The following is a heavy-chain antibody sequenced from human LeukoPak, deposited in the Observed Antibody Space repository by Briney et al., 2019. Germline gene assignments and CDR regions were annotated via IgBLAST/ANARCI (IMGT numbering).Heavy chain of an antibody. CDR1: GYTFTGYY. CDR3: ARDDAKSYYYYMDV. Sequence: ASVKVSCKASGYTFTGYYMHWVRQAPGQGLEWMGRINPNSGGTNYAQKFQGRVTMTRDTSISTAYMELSRLRSDDTAVYYCARDDAKSYYYYMDVWGKGTTVTVSS. CDR2: INPNSGGT. J-gene: IGHJ6*03. V-gene: IGHV1-2*06.